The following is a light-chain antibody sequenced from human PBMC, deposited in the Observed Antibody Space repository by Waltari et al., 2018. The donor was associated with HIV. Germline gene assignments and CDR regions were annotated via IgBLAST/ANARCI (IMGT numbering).Light chain of an antibody. CDR1: SVRSYY. J-gene: IGLJ3*02. CDR2: GEN. Sequence: SSELSQDPAVSVALGQTVRITCTGDSVRSYYANLYQQKPGQDPVLVVYGENNRPSGIPDRFSGSSSGNTASLTIAGAQAEDEADHYCNSRDSSGHWFFGGGTKVTVL. V-gene: IGLV3-19*01. CDR3: NSRDSSGHWF.